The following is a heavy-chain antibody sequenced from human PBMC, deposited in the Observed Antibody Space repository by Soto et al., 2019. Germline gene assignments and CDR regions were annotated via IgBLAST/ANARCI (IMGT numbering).Heavy chain of an antibody. V-gene: IGHV4-59*01. CDR3: ARVMVRGVIISEFDY. J-gene: IGHJ4*02. CDR1: GGSISSYY. Sequence: SETLSLTCTVSGGSISSYYWSWIRQPPGKGLEWIGYIYYRGSTNYNPSLKSRVTISVDTSKNQFSLKLSSVTAADTAVYYCARVMVRGVIISEFDYWGQGTLVTVSS. CDR2: IYYRGST. D-gene: IGHD3-10*01.